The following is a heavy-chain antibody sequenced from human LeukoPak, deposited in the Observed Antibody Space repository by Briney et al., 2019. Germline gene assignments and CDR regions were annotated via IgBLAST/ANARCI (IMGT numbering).Heavy chain of an antibody. CDR2: LNSDGSST. CDR3: AGAGLLTGYYNFDY. V-gene: IGHV3-74*01. J-gene: IGHJ4*02. D-gene: IGHD3-9*01. Sequence: GGSLRLSCAASGFTFSSYWMHWVRQAPGKGLVWVSRLNSDGSSTSYADSVKGRFTISGDNAKNTLYLQRNSLRAEDTAVYYCAGAGLLTGYYNFDYWGQGTLVTVSS. CDR1: GFTFSSYW.